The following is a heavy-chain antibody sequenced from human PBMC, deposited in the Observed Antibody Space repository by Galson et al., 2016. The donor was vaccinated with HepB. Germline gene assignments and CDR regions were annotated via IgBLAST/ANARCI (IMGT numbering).Heavy chain of an antibody. V-gene: IGHV3-48*01. J-gene: IGHJ4*02. D-gene: IGHD6-25*01. CDR1: GFTFSSYS. CDR3: AREAAAGY. Sequence: SLRLSCAASGFTFSSYSMNWVRQAPGKGLEWVSYISSSSTTIYYADSVKGRFTISRDNAKNSLYLQMGSLRAEDTAVYYCAREAAAGYWGQGTLVTVSS. CDR2: ISSSSTTI.